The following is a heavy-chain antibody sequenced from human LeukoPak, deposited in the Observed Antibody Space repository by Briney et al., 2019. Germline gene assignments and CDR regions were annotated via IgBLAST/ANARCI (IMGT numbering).Heavy chain of an antibody. V-gene: IGHV3-30-3*01. CDR3: ARAHPSYSSSWKIDY. J-gene: IGHJ4*02. CDR2: ISYDGSNK. CDR1: GFTFSSYW. D-gene: IGHD6-13*01. Sequence: GGSLRLSCAASGFTFSSYWMHWVRQAPGKGLEWVAVISYDGSNKYYADSVKGRFTISRDNSKNTLYLQMNSLRAEDTAVYYCARAHPSYSSSWKIDYWGQGTLVTVSS.